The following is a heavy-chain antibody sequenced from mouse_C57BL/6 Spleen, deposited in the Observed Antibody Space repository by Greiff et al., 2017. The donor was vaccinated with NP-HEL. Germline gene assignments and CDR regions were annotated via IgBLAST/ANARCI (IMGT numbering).Heavy chain of an antibody. CDR1: GYAFSSSW. V-gene: IGHV1-82*01. Sequence: QVQLQQSGPELVKPGASVKISCKASGYAFSSSWMNWVKQRPGTGLEWIGRIYPGDGDTNYNGKFKGKATLTADKSSSTAYMQLSSLTSEDSAVYFCARRGQLDFFDYWGQGTTLTVSS. CDR3: ARRGQLDFFDY. J-gene: IGHJ2*01. D-gene: IGHD3-2*01. CDR2: IYPGDGDT.